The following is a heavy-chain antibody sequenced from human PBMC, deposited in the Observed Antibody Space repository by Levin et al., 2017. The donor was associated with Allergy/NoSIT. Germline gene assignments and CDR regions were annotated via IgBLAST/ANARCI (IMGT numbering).Heavy chain of an antibody. CDR1: GRSISSYY. D-gene: IGHD3-3*01. J-gene: IGHJ4*02. CDR2: IYYNGNT. CDR3: ARGEFWSGLDY. Sequence: SQTLSLTCTVSGRSISSYYWSWIRPPPGKGLEWIGYIYYNGNTNYNPSLKSRVTMSIDTSENQFSLKLSSVTAADTAVYYCARGEFWSGLDYWGQGALVTVSS. V-gene: IGHV4-59*01.